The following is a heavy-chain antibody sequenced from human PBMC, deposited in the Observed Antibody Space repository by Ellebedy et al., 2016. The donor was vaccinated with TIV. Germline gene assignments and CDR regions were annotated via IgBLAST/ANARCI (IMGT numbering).Heavy chain of an antibody. CDR3: ARDDLEDFWSGYPDY. CDR1: GGTFNSHV. J-gene: IGHJ4*02. V-gene: IGHV1-69*04. CDR2: IIPVLGIR. D-gene: IGHD3-3*01. Sequence: AASVKVSCKASGGTFNSHVVRWVRQAPGQGLEWLGRIIPVLGIRNYVQKLQGRVTMTRDTSTSTVYMELSSLRSEDTAVYYCARDDLEDFWSGYPDYWGQGTLVTVSS.